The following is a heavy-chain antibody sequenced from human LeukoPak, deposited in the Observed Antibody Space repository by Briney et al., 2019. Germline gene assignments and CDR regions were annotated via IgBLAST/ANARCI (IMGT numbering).Heavy chain of an antibody. D-gene: IGHD6-19*01. CDR1: GGSISSYY. V-gene: IGHV4-4*07. CDR3: ARGTAVAGTGNYYYYYMDV. Sequence: SETLSLTCTVSGGSISSYYWSWIRQPAGKGLEWIGRIYTSGSTNYNPSLKSRATMSVDTSKNQFSLKLSSVTAADTAVYYCARGTAVAGTGNYYYYYMDVWGKGTTVTVSS. CDR2: IYTSGST. J-gene: IGHJ6*03.